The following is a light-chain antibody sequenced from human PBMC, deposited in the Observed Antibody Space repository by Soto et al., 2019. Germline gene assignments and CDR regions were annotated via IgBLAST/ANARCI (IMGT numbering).Light chain of an antibody. V-gene: IGKV3D-20*02. CDR3: QQRSNWRSIT. CDR2: GAF. Sequence: EIVLTQSPGTLSLSPGERATLSCRASQSVSSTYLAWYQQKPGQAPRLLIYGAFSRATGIPDRFSGSGSGTDFTLTISRLEPEDFAVYYCQQRSNWRSITFGQGTRLEIK. J-gene: IGKJ5*01. CDR1: QSVSSTY.